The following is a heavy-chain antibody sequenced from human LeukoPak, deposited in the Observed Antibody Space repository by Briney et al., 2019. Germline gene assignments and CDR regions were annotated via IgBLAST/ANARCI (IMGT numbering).Heavy chain of an antibody. CDR3: ARGRNLLWFGELYFDY. D-gene: IGHD3-10*01. Sequence: SETLSLTCAVYGGSFSGYYWSWIRQPPGKGLEWIGEINHSGSTNYNPSLKSRVTISVDTSKNQFSLKLSSVTAADTAVYYCARGRNLLWFGELYFDYWGQGTLVTVSS. J-gene: IGHJ4*02. CDR2: INHSGST. V-gene: IGHV4-34*01. CDR1: GGSFSGYY.